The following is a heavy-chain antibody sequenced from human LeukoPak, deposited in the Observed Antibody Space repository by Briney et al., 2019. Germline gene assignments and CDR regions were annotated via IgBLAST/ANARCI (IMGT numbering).Heavy chain of an antibody. J-gene: IGHJ4*02. CDR2: IRYDGSNK. CDR3: AKDRVWFGELSIPYFDY. V-gene: IGHV3-30*02. CDR1: GFTFSSYG. D-gene: IGHD3-10*01. Sequence: PGGSLRLSCAASGFTFSSYGMHWVRQAPGKGLEWVAFIRYDGSNKYYADSGKGRFTISRDNSKNTLYLQMNSLRAEDTAVYYCAKDRVWFGELSIPYFDYWGQGTLVTVSS.